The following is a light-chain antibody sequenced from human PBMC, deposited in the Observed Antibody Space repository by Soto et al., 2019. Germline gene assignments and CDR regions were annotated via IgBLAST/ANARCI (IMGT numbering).Light chain of an antibody. CDR2: DVS. CDR1: SSDVGGYKF. J-gene: IGLJ2*01. Sequence: ALTQPASVSGSPGQSITISCTGTSSDVGGYKFVSWYQQHPGKAPKLMIYDVSNRPSGISIRFSGSKSGNTASLTISGLQAEDEADYYCSSYTSSSTLVVFGGGTKLTVL. V-gene: IGLV2-14*01. CDR3: SSYTSSSTLVV.